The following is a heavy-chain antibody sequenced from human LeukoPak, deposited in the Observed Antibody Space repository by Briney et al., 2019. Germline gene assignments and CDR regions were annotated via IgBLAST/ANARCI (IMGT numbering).Heavy chain of an antibody. CDR1: GFTFSRHA. D-gene: IGHD1-26*01. CDR3: AKEPYSGSQLLDY. V-gene: IGHV3-23*01. Sequence: GGSLTLSCAVSGFTFSRHAMSWVRHAPGRGLGWVSGISGSGGSTYYADSVKGRFTITRENSKKTLYLQMNSLRAEDTAIYYCAKEPYSGSQLLDYWGQGTLVTVSS. CDR2: ISGSGGST. J-gene: IGHJ4*02.